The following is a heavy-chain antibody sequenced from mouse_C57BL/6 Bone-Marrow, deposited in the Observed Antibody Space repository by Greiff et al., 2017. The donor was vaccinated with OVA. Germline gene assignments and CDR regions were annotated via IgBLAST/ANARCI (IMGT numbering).Heavy chain of an antibody. CDR3: ARRGSMGLRLDYAMDY. D-gene: IGHD2-4*01. J-gene: IGHJ4*01. CDR2: IYPRSGNT. Sequence: QVQLQQSGAELARPGASVKLSCKASGYTFTSYGISWVKQRTGQGLEWIGEIYPRSGNTYYNEKFKGKATLTADKSSSTAYMELRSLTSEDSAVYYCARRGSMGLRLDYAMDYWGQGTSVTVAS. V-gene: IGHV1-81*01. CDR1: GYTFTSYG.